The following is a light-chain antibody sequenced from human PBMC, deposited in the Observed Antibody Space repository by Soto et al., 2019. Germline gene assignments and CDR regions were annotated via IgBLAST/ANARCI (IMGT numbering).Light chain of an antibody. J-gene: IGKJ1*01. CDR3: QQRLNWPPG. V-gene: IGKV3-11*01. CDR2: DAS. CDR1: QSVTNY. Sequence: EIFLTQSPDTLSLSPGERATLTCRASQSVTNYIAWYQQRPGQAPRLLIYDASNRATGVPARFSGSRSGTDFTLTISDLEPADFGLYYCQQRLNWPPGFGQGTQ.